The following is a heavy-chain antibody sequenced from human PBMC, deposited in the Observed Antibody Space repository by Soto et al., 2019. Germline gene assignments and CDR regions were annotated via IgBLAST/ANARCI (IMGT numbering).Heavy chain of an antibody. Sequence: GGSLRLSCAASGFTFSSYAMSWVRQAPGRGLEWVSAISGSRGSTYYADSVKGRFTISRDNSKNTLYLQMNSLRAEDTAVYYCAKHGGLDYGDYSIDYWGQGTLVTVSS. J-gene: IGHJ4*02. CDR2: ISGSRGST. CDR1: GFTFSSYA. D-gene: IGHD4-17*01. V-gene: IGHV3-23*01. CDR3: AKHGGLDYGDYSIDY.